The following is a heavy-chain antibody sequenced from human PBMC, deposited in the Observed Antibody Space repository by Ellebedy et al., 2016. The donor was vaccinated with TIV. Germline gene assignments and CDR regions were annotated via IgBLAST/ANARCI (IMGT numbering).Heavy chain of an antibody. V-gene: IGHV3-23*01. Sequence: GGSLRLSXEASGFTFSNFPMSWFRRTPGKGLEWVASISDSGYITDYADSVKGRFSVSRDNFKHTLHLHMNSLSDEDTALYYCTKGGVRGIHYYYGAEVWGQGTTVTVSS. D-gene: IGHD3-10*01. CDR1: GFTFSNFP. CDR2: ISDSGYIT. CDR3: TKGGVRGIHYYYGAEV. J-gene: IGHJ6*02.